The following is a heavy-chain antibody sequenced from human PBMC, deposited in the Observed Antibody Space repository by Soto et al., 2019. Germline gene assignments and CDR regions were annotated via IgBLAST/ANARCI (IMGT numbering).Heavy chain of an antibody. D-gene: IGHD6-13*01. J-gene: IGHJ2*01. V-gene: IGHV3-30*18. CDR3: AKDTGAAADL. CDR2: ISYDGSNK. CDR1: GFTFSSYG. Sequence: QVQLVESGGGVVQPGRSLRLSCAASGFTFSSYGMHWVRQAPGKGLEWVAVISYDGSNKYYADSVKGRFTISRDNSKNTLYLQMNSLRAEDTAVYYCAKDTGAAADLRGRGTLVTVSS.